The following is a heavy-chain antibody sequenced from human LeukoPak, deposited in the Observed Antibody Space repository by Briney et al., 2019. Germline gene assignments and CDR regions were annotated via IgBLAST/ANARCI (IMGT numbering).Heavy chain of an antibody. Sequence: SETLSLTCTVSGGSISSYYWSWIRQPPGKGLEWIGYIYYSGSTNYNPSLKSRVTISVDTSKNQFSLKLSSVTAADTAVYYCASSPPGEGLNHFDYWGQGTLVTVSS. CDR2: IYYSGST. CDR1: GGSISSYY. J-gene: IGHJ4*02. CDR3: ASSPPGEGLNHFDY. V-gene: IGHV4-59*01. D-gene: IGHD3/OR15-3a*01.